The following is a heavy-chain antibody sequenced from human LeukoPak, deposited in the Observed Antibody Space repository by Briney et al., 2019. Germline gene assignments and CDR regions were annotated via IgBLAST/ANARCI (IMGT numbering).Heavy chain of an antibody. CDR3: ARGGSNCSGGSCYTEVAY. V-gene: IGHV1-8*01. Sequence: ASVKVSCKASGYTFTSYDINWVRQATGQGLEWMGWMNPNSGNTGYAQKFQGRVTITADESTSTAYMELSSLRSEDTAVYYCARGGSNCSGGSCYTEVAYWGQGTLVTVSS. J-gene: IGHJ4*02. CDR2: MNPNSGNT. D-gene: IGHD2-15*01. CDR1: GYTFTSYD.